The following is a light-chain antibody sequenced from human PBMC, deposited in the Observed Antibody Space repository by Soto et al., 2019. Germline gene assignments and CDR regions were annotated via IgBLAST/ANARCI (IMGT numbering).Light chain of an antibody. CDR1: SSDVGGYNY. J-gene: IGLJ1*01. CDR2: DVT. CDR3: CSYAGSSYV. V-gene: IGLV2-11*01. Sequence: QSALTQPRSVSGSPGQSVTISCTGTSSDVGGYNYVSWYQLHPGKAPKLMIYDVTKRPSGVPDRFSGSKSGNTASLTISGLQAEYEADYYCCSYAGSSYVFGTRTKVTVL.